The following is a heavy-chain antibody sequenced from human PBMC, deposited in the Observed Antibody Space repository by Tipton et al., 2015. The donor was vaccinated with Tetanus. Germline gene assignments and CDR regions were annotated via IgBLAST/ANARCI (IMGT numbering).Heavy chain of an antibody. CDR1: GALLTTGGYS. CDR2: IYSPGTT. CDR3: ARDGGNYFYYGMNV. V-gene: IGHV4-31*03. Sequence: TLSLTCNVTGALLTTGGYSWGWIRQPPGKGLEWIGYIYSPGTTSYAPSLRGRATISFDSVKNHFSLSLSSVTAADTAMYYCARDGGNYFYYGMNVWGQGAAVTVSS. J-gene: IGHJ6*02.